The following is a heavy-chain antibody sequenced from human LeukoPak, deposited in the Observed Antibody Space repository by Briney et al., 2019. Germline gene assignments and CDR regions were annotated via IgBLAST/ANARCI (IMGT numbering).Heavy chain of an antibody. CDR1: GFSVSTDH. D-gene: IGHD3-10*01. Sequence: GGSLRLSCAASGFSVSTDHMSWVRQAPGKGLEWVSVIYSDGSRYYADTVKGRFTISRDNSKNTVDLLVNSPRAEDTAMYYCARVWELSYDHWGRGILVTVSS. V-gene: IGHV3-53*01. CDR3: ARVWELSYDH. J-gene: IGHJ4*02. CDR2: IYSDGSR.